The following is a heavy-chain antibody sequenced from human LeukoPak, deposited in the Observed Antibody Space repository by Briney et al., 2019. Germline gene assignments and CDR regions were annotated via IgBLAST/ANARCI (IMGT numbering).Heavy chain of an antibody. CDR2: IDHRGDT. D-gene: IGHD5-24*01. Sequence: SETLSITCAVYGGSFSRYYWRWIRQSPGKGLEWIAEIDHRGDTNYNPSAQSRLTISVDTSKNQFSLKVRSLSAADTAVYYCARGATISETRYFDFWGQGNLVTVSS. CDR3: ARGATISETRYFDF. CDR1: GGSFSRYY. J-gene: IGHJ4*03. V-gene: IGHV4-34*01.